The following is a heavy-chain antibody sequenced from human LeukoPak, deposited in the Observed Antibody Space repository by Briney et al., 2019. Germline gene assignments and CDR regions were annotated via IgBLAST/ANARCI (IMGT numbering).Heavy chain of an antibody. CDR1: GGSISSSSYY. V-gene: IGHV4-39*07. CDR3: ARVRATREFDY. CDR2: IYHSGNT. D-gene: IGHD1-26*01. J-gene: IGHJ4*02. Sequence: PSETLSLTCTVSGGSISSSSYYWGWIRQPPGKGLEWIGTIYHSGNTYYNPSLASRVTMSVDTSKNQFSLKLSSVTAADTAVYYCARVRATREFDYWGQGTLVTVSS.